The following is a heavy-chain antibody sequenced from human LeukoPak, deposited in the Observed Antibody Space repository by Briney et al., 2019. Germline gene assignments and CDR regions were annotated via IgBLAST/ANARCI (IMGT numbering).Heavy chain of an antibody. V-gene: IGHV1-69*06. J-gene: IGHJ5*02. Sequence: GASVKVSCKASGGTFSSYAISWVRQAPGQGLEWMGGIIPIFGTANYAQKFQGRVTITADKSTSTAYMELSSLRSEDTAVYYCARDSYYGSTINWFDPWGQGTLVTVSS. CDR1: GGTFSSYA. CDR3: ARDSYYGSTINWFDP. D-gene: IGHD3-10*01. CDR2: IIPIFGTA.